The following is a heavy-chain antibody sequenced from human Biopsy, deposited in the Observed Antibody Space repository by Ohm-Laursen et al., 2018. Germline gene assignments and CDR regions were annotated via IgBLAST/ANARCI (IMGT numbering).Heavy chain of an antibody. V-gene: IGHV3-23*01. D-gene: IGHD1-14*01. Sequence: SLRLSCSPSGFTYRSYAMSWVRQAPGKGLEWVSAISGSGNHTYYEDSVRGRFTISRDNSKQMVHLEINSLTADDTAVYYCVKQWGGYNFDSWGQGTLVTVSS. CDR3: VKQWGGYNFDS. CDR1: GFTYRSYA. J-gene: IGHJ5*01. CDR2: ISGSGNHT.